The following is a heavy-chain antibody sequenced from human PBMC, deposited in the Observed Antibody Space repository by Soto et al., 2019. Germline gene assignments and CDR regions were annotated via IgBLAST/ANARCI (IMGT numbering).Heavy chain of an antibody. J-gene: IGHJ4*02. CDR3: ASSGKSSGSCYDFICYFDY. V-gene: IGHV1-3*01. CDR1: GHTFTVYY. Sequence: ASVKVSCKASGHTFTVYYMHWVRQAPGQGLEWMGWINAGNGNTKYSQKFQGRVTITRDTSASTAYMELSSLRSEDTAVYYCASSGKSSGSCYDFICYFDYWGQGTLVTVSS. CDR2: INAGNGNT. D-gene: IGHD2-15*01.